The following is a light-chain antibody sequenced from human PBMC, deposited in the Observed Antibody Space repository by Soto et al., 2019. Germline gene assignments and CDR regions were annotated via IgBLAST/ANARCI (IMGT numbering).Light chain of an antibody. CDR2: DAS. CDR1: QSISSW. Sequence: GDRATITCRASQSISSWLAWYQQKPGKAPKLLIYDASTLQSGVPSRYSGSGSGTEFTLTISNLQPDDFATYYCQQYDSYPITFAQGTRLEI. V-gene: IGKV1-5*01. CDR3: QQYDSYPIT. J-gene: IGKJ5*01.